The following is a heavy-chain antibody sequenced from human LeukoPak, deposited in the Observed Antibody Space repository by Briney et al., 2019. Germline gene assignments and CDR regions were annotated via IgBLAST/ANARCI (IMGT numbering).Heavy chain of an antibody. CDR2: IYPGDSDT. V-gene: IGHV5-51*01. CDR1: GYSFSTYW. Sequence: GESLKISCQGSGYSFSTYWITWVRHMPGKGLEWMGAIYPGDSDTRYTPSFQGQVTISADKSSSTAYLQWSSLKASDTAMYYCARHKPAATDYWGQGTLITVSS. J-gene: IGHJ4*02. D-gene: IGHD6-13*01. CDR3: ARHKPAATDY.